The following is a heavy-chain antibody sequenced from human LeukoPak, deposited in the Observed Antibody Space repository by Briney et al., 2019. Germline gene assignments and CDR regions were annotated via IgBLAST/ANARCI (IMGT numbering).Heavy chain of an antibody. CDR2: IYSGGST. J-gene: IGHJ6*03. CDR3: ARVVGYCSSTSCYYYYYYYMDV. V-gene: IGHV3-66*02. D-gene: IGHD2-2*01. Sequence: GGSLRLSCAASGFTVSSNYMSWFRQAPGKGLEWVSVIYSGGSTYYADSVKGRFTISRDNSKNTLYLQMNSLRAEDTAVYYCARVVGYCSSTSCYYYYYYYMDVWGKGTTVTVSS. CDR1: GFTVSSNY.